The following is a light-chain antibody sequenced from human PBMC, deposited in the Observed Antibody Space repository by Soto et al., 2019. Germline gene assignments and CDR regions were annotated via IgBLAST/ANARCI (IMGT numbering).Light chain of an antibody. CDR2: KAS. V-gene: IGKV1-5*03. CDR1: QSISSW. Sequence: EIQLTQSPSTLSASVGDRVTITCRASQSISSWLAWYQQKPGEAPKLLIYKASSLQSGVPSRFSGSGSGTEFTLTISSLQPDDFATYYCQQYNSYPWTFGQGTKVEIK. CDR3: QQYNSYPWT. J-gene: IGKJ1*01.